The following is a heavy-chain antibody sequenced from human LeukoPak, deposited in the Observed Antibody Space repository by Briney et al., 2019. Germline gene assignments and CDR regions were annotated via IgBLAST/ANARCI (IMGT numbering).Heavy chain of an antibody. CDR3: ARDVQRWFDP. V-gene: IGHV1-46*01. CDR2: INPSGGST. Sequence: ASVKVSCKASGYTFTSYYMHWVRQPPGQGLEWIGIINPSGGSTSYAQKFQGRVTMTRDMSTSTVYMELNSLRSEDTAVYYCARDVQRWFDPWGQGTLVTVSS. CDR1: GYTFTSYY. D-gene: IGHD5-18*01. J-gene: IGHJ5*02.